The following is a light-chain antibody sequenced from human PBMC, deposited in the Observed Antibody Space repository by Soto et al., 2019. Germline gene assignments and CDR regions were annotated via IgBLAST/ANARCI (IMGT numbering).Light chain of an antibody. V-gene: IGLV2-14*01. CDR1: SSDVGSYDY. CDR2: EVT. J-gene: IGLJ1*01. Sequence: QSALTQPASVSGSPGQSIAISCTGTSSDVGSYDYVSWYQQHPDKAPKLMIYEVTQRPSRVSNRVSGSKSGNTASLTISGLQAEDEADYSCSSHTSVNTRVFGTGTKVTVL. CDR3: SSHTSVNTRV.